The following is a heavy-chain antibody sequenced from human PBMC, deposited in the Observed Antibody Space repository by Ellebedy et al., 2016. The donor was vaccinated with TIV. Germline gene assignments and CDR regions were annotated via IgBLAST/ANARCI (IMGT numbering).Heavy chain of an antibody. CDR3: ARGGPLGIN. J-gene: IGHJ4*02. V-gene: IGHV3-74*01. D-gene: IGHD3-9*01. CDR2: INSDVTKT. Sequence: GESLKISCTASGFTFSNYDMHWVRQVPGKGLVWVSHINSDVTKTAYADSVKGRFTISRDNAKNTLYLQMNSLRAEDTAVYYCARGGPLGINWGQGTLVTVSS. CDR1: GFTFSNYD.